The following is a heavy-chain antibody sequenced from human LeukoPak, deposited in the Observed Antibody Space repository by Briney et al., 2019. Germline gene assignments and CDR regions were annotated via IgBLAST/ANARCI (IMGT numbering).Heavy chain of an antibody. V-gene: IGHV4-38-2*02. Sequence: SETLSLTCTVSGYSISSGYYWGWIRQPPGKGLEWIGSIYHSGSTYYNPSLKSRVTISVDTSKNQFSLKLNSVTAADTAVYYCARESLCGVVDYWGQGTLVTVSS. CDR3: ARESLCGVVDY. CDR2: IYHSGST. D-gene: IGHD2-21*01. J-gene: IGHJ4*02. CDR1: GYSISSGYY.